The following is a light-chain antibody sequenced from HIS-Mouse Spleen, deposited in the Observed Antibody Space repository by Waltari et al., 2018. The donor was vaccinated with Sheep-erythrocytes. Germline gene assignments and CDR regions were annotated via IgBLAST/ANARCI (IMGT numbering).Light chain of an antibody. CDR1: NLGDKY. V-gene: IGLV3-1*01. CDR3: QAWDSSTAV. Sequence: SYELTQPPSVSVSPGQTASITCSGDNLGDKYACWYQQKPGQSPVLVIYQGSKRPSGIPWRFSGSNSGNTATLTISGTQAMDEADYYCQAWDSSTAVFGGGTKLTVL. J-gene: IGLJ2*01. CDR2: QGS.